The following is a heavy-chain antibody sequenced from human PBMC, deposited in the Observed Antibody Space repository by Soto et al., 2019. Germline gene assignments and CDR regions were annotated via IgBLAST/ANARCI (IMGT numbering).Heavy chain of an antibody. J-gene: IGHJ3*02. Sequence: QVRLVQSGAEVKKPGSSVKVSCKASGGSFSSNAISWVRQAPGQGLEWMGGIIPILGSANYAQKFQDRLTITADGSTTTTYMELNSLRSEDAAVYYCASRERVDAFDIWGQGTLVTVSS. CDR2: IIPILGSA. V-gene: IGHV1-69*01. CDR1: GGSFSSNA. CDR3: ASRERVDAFDI. D-gene: IGHD1-26*01.